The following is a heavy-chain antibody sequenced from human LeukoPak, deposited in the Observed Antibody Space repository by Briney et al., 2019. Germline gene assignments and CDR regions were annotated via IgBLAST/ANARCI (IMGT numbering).Heavy chain of an antibody. D-gene: IGHD3-10*01. CDR3: ARGHRGGSDAFDI. J-gene: IGHJ3*02. CDR2: IKQDGSEK. CDR1: GFTFSSYW. V-gene: IGHV3-7*01. Sequence: SGGSLRLSCAASGFTFSSYWMSWVRQAPGKGLEWVANIKQDGSEKYYVDSVKGRFTISRDNAKNSLYLQMNSLRAEDTAVYYCARGHRGGSDAFDIWGQGTMVTVSS.